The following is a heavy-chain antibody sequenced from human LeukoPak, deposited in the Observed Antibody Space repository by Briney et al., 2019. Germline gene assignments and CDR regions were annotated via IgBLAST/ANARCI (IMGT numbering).Heavy chain of an antibody. J-gene: IGHJ4*02. D-gene: IGHD3-10*01. V-gene: IGHV3-43*02. Sequence: GGSLRPSCAASGFTFDDYAMHWVRQAPGKGLEWVSLISGDGGSTYYADSVKGRFTISRDNSKNSLYLQMNSLRTEDTALYYCAKSKSSYYGSGSDFDYWGQGTLVTVSS. CDR3: AKSKSSYYGSGSDFDY. CDR1: GFTFDDYA. CDR2: ISGDGGST.